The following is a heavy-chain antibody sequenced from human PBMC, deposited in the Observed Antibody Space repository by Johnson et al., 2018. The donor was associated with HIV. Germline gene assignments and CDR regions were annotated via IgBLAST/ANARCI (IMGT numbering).Heavy chain of an antibody. J-gene: IGHJ3*02. V-gene: IGHV3-30*02. CDR3: AKGSGSGWLRDAFDI. Sequence: VQLVESGGGLVKPGGSLRLSCAASGFTFSSNAMHWVRQAPGKGLEWVAFIVYDGSKKYYADSVKGRFTISRDNSKNTLYLEMNSLRAEDTAVYYCAKGSGSGWLRDAFDIWGQGTMVTVSS. CDR2: IVYDGSKK. D-gene: IGHD6-19*01. CDR1: GFTFSSNA.